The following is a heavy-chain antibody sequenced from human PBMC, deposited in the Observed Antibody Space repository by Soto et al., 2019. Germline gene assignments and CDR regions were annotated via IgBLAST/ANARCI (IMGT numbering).Heavy chain of an antibody. Sequence: PSETLSLTCTVSGGSISSGVYYWSWIPQHPGKGLEWIGYIYYSGSTYYNPSLKSRVTISVDTSKNQFSLKLSSVTAADKAVYYCARDRMTTVSRGHWFDPWGQGTLVTVSS. D-gene: IGHD4-17*01. V-gene: IGHV4-31*03. CDR3: ARDRMTTVSRGHWFDP. J-gene: IGHJ5*02. CDR1: GGSISSGVYY. CDR2: IYYSGST.